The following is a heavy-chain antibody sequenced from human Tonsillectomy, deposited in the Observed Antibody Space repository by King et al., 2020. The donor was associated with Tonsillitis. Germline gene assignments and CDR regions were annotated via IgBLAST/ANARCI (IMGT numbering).Heavy chain of an antibody. V-gene: IGHV3-9*01. J-gene: IGHJ4*02. D-gene: IGHD3-3*01. CDR3: AKDTRALYDFWTGSFDY. Sequence: VQLVESGGGLVQPGRSLRLSCAASGFTFDDYAMHWVRQAPGKGLELGSGISWNSGGTGYADSVKGRFTISRDNAKNSLYLQMNSLRAEDTALYYCAKDTRALYDFWTGSFDYWGQGTLVTVSS. CDR2: ISWNSGGT. CDR1: GFTFDDYA.